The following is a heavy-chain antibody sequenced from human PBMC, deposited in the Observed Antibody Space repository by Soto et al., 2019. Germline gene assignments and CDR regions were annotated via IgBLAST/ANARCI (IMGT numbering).Heavy chain of an antibody. CDR2: ISSGSKTI. D-gene: IGHD3-10*01. CDR1: GFTLRSYS. CDR3: ARDRGLRGVLWFDP. J-gene: IGHJ5*02. V-gene: IGHV3-48*02. Sequence: PGGSLRLSCAASGFTLRSYSMNWVRQAPGKGLEWVSFISSGSKTIHYADSVKGRFTISRDNAKNSLYLQMTSLRDDDTAVYYCARDRGLRGVLWFDPWGQGTLVTVSS.